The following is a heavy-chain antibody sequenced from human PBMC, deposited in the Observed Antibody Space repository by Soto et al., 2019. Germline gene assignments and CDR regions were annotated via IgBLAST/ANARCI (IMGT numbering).Heavy chain of an antibody. Sequence: GASVKVSCKASGGTFSSYAISWWRESPGQGLEWMGGIIPIFGTANYAQKFQGRVTITADESTSTAYMELSSLRSEDTAVYYCARFSTVVRGYFDYWGQGTLVTVSS. CDR2: IIPIFGTA. D-gene: IGHD4-17*01. J-gene: IGHJ4*02. CDR1: GGTFSSYA. V-gene: IGHV1-69*13. CDR3: ARFSTVVRGYFDY.